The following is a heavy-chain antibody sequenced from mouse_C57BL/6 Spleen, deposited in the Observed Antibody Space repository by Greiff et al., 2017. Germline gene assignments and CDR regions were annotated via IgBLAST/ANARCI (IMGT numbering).Heavy chain of an antibody. V-gene: IGHV1-55*01. Sequence: QVQLQQPGAELVKPGASVKMSCKASGYTFTSYWINWVKQRPGQGLEWIGEIYTGSGSTNYNEKFKSKATLTVDTSSRTAYMQRSSLKSEDAAVYNCASVRGNYFDYWGQGTTLTVSS. CDR3: ASVRGNYFDY. CDR1: GYTFTSYW. J-gene: IGHJ2*01. CDR2: IYTGSGST.